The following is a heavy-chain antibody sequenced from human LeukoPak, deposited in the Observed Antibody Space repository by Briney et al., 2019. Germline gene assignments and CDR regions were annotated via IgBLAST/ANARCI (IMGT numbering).Heavy chain of an antibody. Sequence: PGGSLRLSCVVSGFTLSSRWMMWVRQAPGKGLEWMTNINRDGSEKNYVDSVKGRFTISRDNAKNSLYLQMNSLRAEDTAVYYCARGGGYYDSSGYYLSYWGQGTLVTVSS. CDR1: GFTLSSRW. J-gene: IGHJ4*02. CDR3: ARGGGYYDSSGYYLSY. CDR2: INRDGSEK. D-gene: IGHD3-22*01. V-gene: IGHV3-7*03.